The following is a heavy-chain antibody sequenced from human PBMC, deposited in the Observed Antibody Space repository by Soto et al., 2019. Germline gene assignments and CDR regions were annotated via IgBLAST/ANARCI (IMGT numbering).Heavy chain of an antibody. CDR1: GFTFSSYG. D-gene: IGHD3-22*01. V-gene: IGHV3-30*18. Sequence: QVQLVESGGGVVQPGRSLRLSCAASGFTFSSYGMHWVRQAPGKGLEWGAVISYDGSNKYYADSVKGRFTISRDNAKNTLYLQLNSLRADDTAVYYCAKAYQVWFSSGYYYFDYWGQGTLVTVSS. CDR3: AKAYQVWFSSGYYYFDY. J-gene: IGHJ4*02. CDR2: ISYDGSNK.